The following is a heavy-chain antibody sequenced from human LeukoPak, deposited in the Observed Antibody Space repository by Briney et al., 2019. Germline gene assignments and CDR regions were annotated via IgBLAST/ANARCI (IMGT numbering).Heavy chain of an antibody. D-gene: IGHD6-13*01. CDR2: INPSGGST. V-gene: IGHV1-46*01. Sequence: ASVKVSCKASGYTFTSYYMHWVRQAPGQGLEWMGIINPSGGSTSYAQKFQGRVTMTRDTSTSTVYMELSSLRSEDTAVYYCAREVAAAGTVPDFDYWGQGTLVTVSS. CDR1: GYTFTSYY. J-gene: IGHJ4*02. CDR3: AREVAAAGTVPDFDY.